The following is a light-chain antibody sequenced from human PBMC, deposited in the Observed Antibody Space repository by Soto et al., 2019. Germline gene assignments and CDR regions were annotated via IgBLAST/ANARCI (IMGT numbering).Light chain of an antibody. CDR1: SSDVGGYNF. Sequence: QSVLTQLASASGSPGQSITISCTGTSSDVGGYNFVSWYQQHPGKAPKLIISDVSNRPSGVSTRFSGSKSGNTASLTISGLQAEDEADYYCSSYTSINTHVFGTGTKLTVL. CDR2: DVS. CDR3: SSYTSINTHV. J-gene: IGLJ1*01. V-gene: IGLV2-14*01.